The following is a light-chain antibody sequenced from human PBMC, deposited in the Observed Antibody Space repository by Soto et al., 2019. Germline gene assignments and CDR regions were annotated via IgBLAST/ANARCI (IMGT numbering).Light chain of an antibody. J-gene: IGKJ1*01. Sequence: DIQMTQSPSSLSASVGDRVTITCRASQSISSYLNWYQQKPGKAPKLLIYAASSLQSGVPSRFSGSGSGTDFPLTISSLQPEDFATYYCQQSYSTRPFGQGTKVEIK. V-gene: IGKV1-39*01. CDR1: QSISSY. CDR3: QQSYSTRP. CDR2: AAS.